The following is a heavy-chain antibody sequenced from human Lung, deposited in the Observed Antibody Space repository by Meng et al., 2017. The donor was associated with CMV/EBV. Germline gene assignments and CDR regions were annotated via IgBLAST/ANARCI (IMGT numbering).Heavy chain of an antibody. CDR1: GFTFNTYW. J-gene: IGHJ4*02. CDR3: AREYRLKYDSSGFDF. V-gene: IGHV3-74*01. CDR2: ISSDGSST. Sequence: SGFTFNTYWMHWVRQDPGKGLVWVSRISSDGSSTTYADSVKGRFTISRDNAKNTLYLQMNSLGAEDTAVYYCAREYRLKYDSSGFDFWGQGTLVTVSS. D-gene: IGHD3-22*01.